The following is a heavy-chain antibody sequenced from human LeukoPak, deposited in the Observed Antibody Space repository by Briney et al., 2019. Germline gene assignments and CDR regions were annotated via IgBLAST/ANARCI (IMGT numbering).Heavy chain of an antibody. Sequence: ASVKVSCKASGYTFTSYGISWVRQAPGQGLEWMGWISAYNGNTNYAQKLQGRVTMTTDTSTSTAYMELRSLRSDDTAVYYCARVGRRKRLGELYPLDYWGQGTLVTVSS. CDR3: ARVGRRKRLGELYPLDY. V-gene: IGHV1-18*01. J-gene: IGHJ4*02. CDR1: GYTFTSYG. D-gene: IGHD3-10*01. CDR2: ISAYNGNT.